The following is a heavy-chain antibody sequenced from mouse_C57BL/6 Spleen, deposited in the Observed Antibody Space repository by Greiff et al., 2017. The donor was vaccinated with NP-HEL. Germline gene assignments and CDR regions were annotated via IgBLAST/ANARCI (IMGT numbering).Heavy chain of an antibody. CDR1: GYTFTSYW. J-gene: IGHJ2*01. D-gene: IGHD2-1*01. CDR3: ARYNYGNPWYFDY. CDR2: IDPSDSYT. Sequence: QVQLQQPGAELVMPGASVKLSCKASGYTFTSYWMHWVKQRPGQGLEWIGEIDPSDSYTNYNQKFKGKSTLTVDKSSSTAYMQLSSLTSEDSAVYYCARYNYGNPWYFDYWGKGTTLTVAS. V-gene: IGHV1-69*01.